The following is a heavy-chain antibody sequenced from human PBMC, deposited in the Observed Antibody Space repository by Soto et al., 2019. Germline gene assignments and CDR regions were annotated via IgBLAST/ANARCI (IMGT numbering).Heavy chain of an antibody. J-gene: IGHJ4*02. Sequence: SETLSLTCAVSGGSVRSGSYYWSWIRQPPGKGLEWIGFIYHSGSTNYNPSLKSRVTISVDTSKNQFSLNLLSLTAADTAVYYCARERTGDPTFFDYWGQGALVTVSS. CDR3: ARERTGDPTFFDY. CDR2: IYHSGST. V-gene: IGHV4-61*01. CDR1: GGSVRSGSYY. D-gene: IGHD1-1*01.